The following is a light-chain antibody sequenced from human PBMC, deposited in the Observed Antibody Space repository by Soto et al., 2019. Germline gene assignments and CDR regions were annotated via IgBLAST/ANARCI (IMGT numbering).Light chain of an antibody. Sequence: QAVVTQLPSVSGAPGQRVTISCTGRSSNIGAGYDVHWYQQLPGRAPKLLIYGNTNRPSGVPDRFSGSKSGTSASLAITGLQAEDEADYYCLSFDSSLSVVFGGGTQLTVL. CDR2: GNT. CDR3: LSFDSSLSVV. V-gene: IGLV1-40*01. CDR1: SSNIGAGYD. J-gene: IGLJ2*01.